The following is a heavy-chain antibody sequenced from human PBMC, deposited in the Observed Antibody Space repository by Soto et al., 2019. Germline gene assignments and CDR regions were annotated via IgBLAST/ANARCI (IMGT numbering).Heavy chain of an antibody. D-gene: IGHD5-12*01. V-gene: IGHV3-30-3*01. CDR2: ISYDGSNK. J-gene: IGHJ4*02. Sequence: QVQLVESGGGVVQPGRSLRLSCAASGFTFSSYAMHWVRQAPGKGLEWVAVISYDGSNKYYADSVKGRFTISRDNSKNTLYLQMNSLRAEDTAVYYCARDRGYSGYGTYWGQGTLVTVSS. CDR1: GFTFSSYA. CDR3: ARDRGYSGYGTY.